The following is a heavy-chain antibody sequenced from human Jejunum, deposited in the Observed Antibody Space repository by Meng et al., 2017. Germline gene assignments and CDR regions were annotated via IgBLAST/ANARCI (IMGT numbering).Heavy chain of an antibody. V-gene: IGHV4-4*02. Sequence: QVHVQDSGPELVRPSGTLSLHCEVSGYSISSTSWWDWLRQPPGKGLEWIGEIYHSGRSNFIPSLKSRVSISLDESKNQFSLTLNSVTAADTAVYYCARGVGDIRFGFDYWGQGILVTVSS. CDR2: IYHSGRS. CDR1: GYSISSTSW. J-gene: IGHJ4*02. D-gene: IGHD3-16*01. CDR3: ARGVGDIRFGFDY.